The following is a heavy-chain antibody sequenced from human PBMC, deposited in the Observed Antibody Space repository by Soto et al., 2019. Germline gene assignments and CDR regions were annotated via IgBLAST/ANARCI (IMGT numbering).Heavy chain of an antibody. CDR3: ARGVGSSPPRY. Sequence: SETLSLTCTISGGSISVYYWSWIRQPPGQALEWIGYIYDSGSPYYNPSLRSRVIITADTSKNQISLKLTSATAADTAVYYCARGVGSSPPRYWGRGTLVTVSS. CDR1: GGSISVYY. J-gene: IGHJ4*02. V-gene: IGHV4-59*01. CDR2: IYDSGSP. D-gene: IGHD1-26*01.